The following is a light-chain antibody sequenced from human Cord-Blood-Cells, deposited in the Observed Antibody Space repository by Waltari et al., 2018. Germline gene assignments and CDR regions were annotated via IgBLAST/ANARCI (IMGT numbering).Light chain of an antibody. CDR2: EVS. J-gene: IGLJ1*01. V-gene: IGLV2-14*01. Sequence: QSALTQPASVSGSTGQSITLSCTGTSSDVGGYHYVSRYQQHPGKAPNLMIYEVSNRPSGVSNRFSGSKSGNTASLTISGLQAEDEADYYCSSYTSSSTYVFGTGTKVTVL. CDR3: SSYTSSSTYV. CDR1: SSDVGGYHY.